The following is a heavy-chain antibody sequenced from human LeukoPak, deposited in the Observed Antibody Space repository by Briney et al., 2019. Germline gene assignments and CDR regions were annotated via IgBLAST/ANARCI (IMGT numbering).Heavy chain of an antibody. J-gene: IGHJ4*02. D-gene: IGHD1-26*01. CDR1: GYSFSTYC. CDR2: SFPGDSDT. Sequence: PGSSLKIHSWSSGYSFSTYCIECWRQMRRTPLEGMGVSFPGDSDTRYSPSFQGQVAIPAANSISHAYLQWSSLKASDTAMYYCASRSYSASYYDYWGEGTLVTVSS. CDR3: ASRSYSASYYDY. V-gene: IGHV5-51*01.